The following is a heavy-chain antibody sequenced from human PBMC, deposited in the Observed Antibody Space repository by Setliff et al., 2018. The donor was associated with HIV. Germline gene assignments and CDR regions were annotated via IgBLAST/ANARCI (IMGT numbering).Heavy chain of an antibody. V-gene: IGHV3-30*18. J-gene: IGHJ6*03. Sequence: GGSLRLSCVASGFSFSNYGMHWVRQAPGKGLEWVAVMLYDGSDRYYADSVKGRFTISRDNSKKTLYLQMNSLRPEDTAVYHCAKARSEYQLMPWYYYMDVWGQGTTVTVS. CDR3: AKARSEYQLMPWYYYMDV. D-gene: IGHD6-6*01. CDR1: GFSFSNYG. CDR2: MLYDGSDR.